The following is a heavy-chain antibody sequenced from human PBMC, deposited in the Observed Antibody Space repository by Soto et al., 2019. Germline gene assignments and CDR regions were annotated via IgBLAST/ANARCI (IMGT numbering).Heavy chain of an antibody. D-gene: IGHD3-10*01. CDR1: GFTFSSYV. J-gene: IGHJ6*02. CDR3: AKDLRVGELSNYYYYGMDV. V-gene: IGHV3-23*01. Sequence: GGSLRLSCAASGFTFSSYVMSWVRQAPGKGLEWVAVISGSSGGTYYADSVKGQFTISRDNSKNTLYLQMNSLRAEDTAVYYCAKDLRVGELSNYYYYGMDVWGRGTTVTVSS. CDR2: ISGSSGGT.